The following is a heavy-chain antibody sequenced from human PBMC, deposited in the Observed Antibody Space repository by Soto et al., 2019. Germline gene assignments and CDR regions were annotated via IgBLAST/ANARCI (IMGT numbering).Heavy chain of an antibody. CDR3: AKEGTPYTSSHLDN. V-gene: IGHV3-30*18. CDR1: GFTFRTFG. CDR2: VSHDGIIQ. D-gene: IGHD6-19*01. Sequence: QVQLVESGGGVVQSGRSLRLSCVASGFTFRTFGMQWGRQVRGRGLEWVGVVSHDGIIQHYSDSVKGRFSISRDNFKNTVYLHIYRLRPDDTAVYYCAKEGTPYTSSHLDNWGQGTLVTVSS. J-gene: IGHJ4*02.